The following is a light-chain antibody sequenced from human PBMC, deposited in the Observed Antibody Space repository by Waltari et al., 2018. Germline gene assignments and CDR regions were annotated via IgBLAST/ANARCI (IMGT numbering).Light chain of an antibody. CDR1: SSDVGNYNL. CDR3: CSYAGSHTFVV. V-gene: IGLV2-23*02. J-gene: IGLJ2*01. CDR2: AVS. Sequence: QSALTQPASVSGSPGQSITISCTGTSSDVGNYNLVSWYQQHPGKAPKLMIYAVSKRPSGVSNRFSGSKSGNTASLTISGLQAEDEADYYCCSYAGSHTFVVFGGGTKLTVL.